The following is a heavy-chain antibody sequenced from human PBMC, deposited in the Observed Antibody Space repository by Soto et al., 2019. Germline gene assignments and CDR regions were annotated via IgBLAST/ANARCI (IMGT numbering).Heavy chain of an antibody. Sequence: SETLSLTCAVYGGSFSGYYWSWIRQPPGKGLEWIGEINHSGSTNYNPSLKSRVTISVDTSKNQFSLKLSSVTAADTAVYYCARDGDVVVPAAPGYYFDYWGQGTLVTVSS. D-gene: IGHD2-2*01. J-gene: IGHJ4*02. CDR1: GGSFSGYY. V-gene: IGHV4-34*01. CDR3: ARDGDVVVPAAPGYYFDY. CDR2: INHSGST.